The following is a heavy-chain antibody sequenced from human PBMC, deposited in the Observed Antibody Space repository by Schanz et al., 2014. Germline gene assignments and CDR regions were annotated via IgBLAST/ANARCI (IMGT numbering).Heavy chain of an antibody. J-gene: IGHJ4*02. V-gene: IGHV3-21*04. D-gene: IGHD6-19*01. Sequence: EVQLVESGGDLVQPGGSLRLSCTASGFTFSSYSMNWVRQAPGKGLEWVSYVSRSTPDIYYADSVKGRFTISRDNAKSSLYLQMNSLRVEDTAVYYCAASSGWHPSTDYWGQGTLVTVSS. CDR3: AASSGWHPSTDY. CDR2: VSRSTPDI. CDR1: GFTFSSYS.